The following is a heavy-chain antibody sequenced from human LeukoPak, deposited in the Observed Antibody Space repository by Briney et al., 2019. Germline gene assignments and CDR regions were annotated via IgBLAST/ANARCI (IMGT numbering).Heavy chain of an antibody. CDR2: IYYSGST. J-gene: IGHJ6*02. CDR1: GGSFSGYY. CDR3: ASALPLNWNYGAYMDV. D-gene: IGHD1-7*01. V-gene: IGHV4-59*01. Sequence: PSETLSLTCAVYGGSFSGYYWSWIRQPPGKGLEWIGYIYYSGSTNYNPSLKSRVTISVDTSKNQFPLKLSSVTAADTAVYYCASALPLNWNYGAYMDVWGQGTTVTVSS.